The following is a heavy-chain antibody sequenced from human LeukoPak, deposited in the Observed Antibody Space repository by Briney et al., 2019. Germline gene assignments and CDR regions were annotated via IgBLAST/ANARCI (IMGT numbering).Heavy chain of an antibody. Sequence: PGGSLRLSCAASGFTFSSYWMSWVRQAPGKGLEWVANIKQDGSEKYYVDSVKGRFTISRDNAKNSLYLQMNSLRAEDTAVYYCASGGPIRRLLPHYYGMDVWGQGTTVTVSS. J-gene: IGHJ6*02. D-gene: IGHD3-16*01. V-gene: IGHV3-7*01. CDR1: GFTFSSYW. CDR3: ASGGPIRRLLPHYYGMDV. CDR2: IKQDGSEK.